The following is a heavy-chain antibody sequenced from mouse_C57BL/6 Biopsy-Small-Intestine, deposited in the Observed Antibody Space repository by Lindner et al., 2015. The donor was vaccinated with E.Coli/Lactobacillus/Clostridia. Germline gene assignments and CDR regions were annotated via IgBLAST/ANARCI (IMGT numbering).Heavy chain of an antibody. CDR1: GYTFTSYG. CDR2: NYPSSGNS. V-gene: IGHV1-81*01. D-gene: IGHD1-1*01. CDR3: TRWGTTVVATEFDY. J-gene: IGHJ2*01. Sequence: VQLQESGAELARPGRSVKLSCKASGYTFTSYGISWVKQRTGQGLEWIGENYPSSGNSYYNEKFRGKATLTADKSSSTAFLDLRSLTSEDSAVYFCTRWGTTVVATEFDYWGQGTTLTVSS.